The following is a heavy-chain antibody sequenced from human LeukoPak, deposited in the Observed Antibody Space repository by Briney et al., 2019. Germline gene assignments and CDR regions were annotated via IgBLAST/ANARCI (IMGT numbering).Heavy chain of an antibody. V-gene: IGHV3-30-3*01. CDR3: ARNFVPYSSSFDY. CDR2: ISYDGSNK. Sequence: GGSLRLSCAASGFTFSSYAMHWVRQAPGKGLEWVAVISYDGSNKYYADSVKGRFTISRDNSKNTLYLQMNSLRAEDTAVYYCARNFVPYSSSFDYWGQGTLVTVSS. D-gene: IGHD6-6*01. CDR1: GFTFSSYA. J-gene: IGHJ4*02.